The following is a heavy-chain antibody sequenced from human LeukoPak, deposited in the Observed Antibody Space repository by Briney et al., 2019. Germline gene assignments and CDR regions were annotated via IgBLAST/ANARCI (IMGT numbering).Heavy chain of an antibody. Sequence: PGGSLRLSCAASGFTLSTYWMSWVRQAPGKGLEWVANIKQDGSEKYYVDSVKGRFTISRDNAKNSLYLQMNSLRAEDTAVYYCARAIIYCSGGSCYSSDAFDIWGQGTMVTVSS. D-gene: IGHD2-15*01. V-gene: IGHV3-7*01. CDR1: GFTLSTYW. CDR2: IKQDGSEK. J-gene: IGHJ3*02. CDR3: ARAIIYCSGGSCYSSDAFDI.